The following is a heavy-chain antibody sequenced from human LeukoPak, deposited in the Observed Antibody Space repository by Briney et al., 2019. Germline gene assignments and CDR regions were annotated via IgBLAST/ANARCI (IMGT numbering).Heavy chain of an antibody. Sequence: ASVKVSCKASGYTFTSYGISWVRQAPGQGLEWMGWISAYNGNTNYAQKLQGRVTMTTDTSTSTAYMVLRSLRSADKAADYCAAEAPARLGLGYWGQGTLVTVSS. CDR3: AAEAPARLGLGY. V-gene: IGHV1-18*04. CDR2: ISAYNGNT. J-gene: IGHJ4*02. CDR1: GYTFTSYG. D-gene: IGHD3-16*01.